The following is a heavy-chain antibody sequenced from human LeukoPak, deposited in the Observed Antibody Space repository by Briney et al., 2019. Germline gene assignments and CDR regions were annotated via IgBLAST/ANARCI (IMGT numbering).Heavy chain of an antibody. CDR2: ISGSGGST. D-gene: IGHD3-16*01. J-gene: IGHJ3*02. V-gene: IGHV3-23*01. CDR3: AKVTLKRYFSFDI. CDR1: GFTFSSYA. Sequence: GGSLRLSSAASGFTFSSYAMSWVRQAPGKGLEWVSAISGSGGSTYYADSVKGRFTISRDNSKNTLYLQMNSLRAEDTAVYYCAKVTLKRYFSFDIWGQGTMVTVSS.